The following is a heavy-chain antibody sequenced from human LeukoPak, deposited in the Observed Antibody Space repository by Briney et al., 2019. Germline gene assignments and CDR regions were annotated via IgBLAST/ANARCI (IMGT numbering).Heavy chain of an antibody. V-gene: IGHV1-8*01. J-gene: IGHJ3*02. CDR1: GYTFTNYD. D-gene: IGHD6-6*01. CDR3: ASKYSSSSPGAFDI. CDR2: MNPNSGNT. Sequence: GASVNVSCKASGYTFTNYDINWVRQATGQGLEWMGWMNPNSGNTGYAQKFQGRVTMTRDTSISTAYMELSSLRSEDTAVYYCASKYSSSSPGAFDIWGQGTMVTVSS.